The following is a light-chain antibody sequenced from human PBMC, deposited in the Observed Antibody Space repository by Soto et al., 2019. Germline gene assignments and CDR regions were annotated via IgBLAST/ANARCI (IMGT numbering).Light chain of an antibody. CDR1: SGDVGGYNY. V-gene: IGLV2-14*01. J-gene: IGLJ2*01. CDR2: DVT. CDR3: SSYISRTFVV. Sequence: QSVLTQPAYVSGSPGQSITISCTGTSGDVGGYNYVSWYQRHPGKAPKLIIYDVTNRPSGVSDRFSGFKSGNTASLTISGLRAEDEGDYYCSSYISRTFVVFGGGTKLTVL.